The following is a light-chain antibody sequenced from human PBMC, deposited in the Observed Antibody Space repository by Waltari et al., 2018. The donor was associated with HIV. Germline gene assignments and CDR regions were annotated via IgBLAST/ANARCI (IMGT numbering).Light chain of an antibody. J-gene: IGKJ1*01. CDR3: QHYNSYFAWT. CDR2: KAS. V-gene: IGKV1-5*03. CDR1: QSISRS. Sequence: DIQMTQSPSTLSASVGDRVTITCRASQSISRSLAWYQQKPGKAPKLLISKASTLESGVPSRFSGSESATEFTLTISSLQPDDFATYYCQHYNSYFAWTFGQGTKLEIK.